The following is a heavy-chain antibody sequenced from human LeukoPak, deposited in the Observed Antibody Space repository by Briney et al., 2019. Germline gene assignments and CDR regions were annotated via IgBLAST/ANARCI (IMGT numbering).Heavy chain of an antibody. CDR3: ASTDSGWYTPIGY. D-gene: IGHD6-19*01. CDR1: GGSIIRSSYY. J-gene: IGHJ4*02. Sequence: SETLSLTCTVSGGSIIRSSYYWGWIRQPPGKGLEWIGTIYYSGSTYYNPSLKSRVTISVDTSKNQFSLKLKSVTAADTAVYYCASTDSGWYTPIGYWGQGTLVTVSS. V-gene: IGHV4-39*07. CDR2: IYYSGST.